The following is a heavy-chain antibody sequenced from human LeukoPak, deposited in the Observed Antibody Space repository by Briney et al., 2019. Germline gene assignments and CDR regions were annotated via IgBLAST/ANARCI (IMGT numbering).Heavy chain of an antibody. V-gene: IGHV4-39*01. Sequence: SETLSLTCTVSGGSISSSNYYWGWIRQPPGKGLEWIGSVSYSGRTYDNPSLKGRVTISVDTSKHQFSLKLSSVTAADTAVYYCARHSSASYYHGSGSYYNVNWGQGTLVTVSS. CDR3: ARHSSASYYHGSGSYYNVN. CDR2: VSYSGRT. D-gene: IGHD3-10*01. CDR1: GGSISSSNYY. J-gene: IGHJ4*02.